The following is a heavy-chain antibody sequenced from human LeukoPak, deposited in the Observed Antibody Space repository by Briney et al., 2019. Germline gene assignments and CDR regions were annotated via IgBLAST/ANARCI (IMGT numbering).Heavy chain of an antibody. CDR1: GYTFTSYY. V-gene: IGHV1-46*01. CDR2: INPSGGST. J-gene: IGHJ4*02. Sequence: ASVKVSCKASGYTFTSYYMHWVRQAPGQGLEWMGIINPSGGSTSYAQKFQGRVTMTRDTSINTAYMELSRLRSDDTAVYYCASLIRGREYSNSEVDYWGQGTLVTVPS. CDR3: ASLIRGREYSNSEVDY. D-gene: IGHD6-6*01.